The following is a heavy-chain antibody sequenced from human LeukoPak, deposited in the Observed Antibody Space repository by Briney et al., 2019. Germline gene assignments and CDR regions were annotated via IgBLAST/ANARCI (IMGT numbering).Heavy chain of an antibody. CDR3: AKDVGKWESLHFFDY. Sequence: GGSLRLSCLTSGFTLSTNAMSWVRQAPGKGLEWISGISGSGASTYYADSVKGRFTISRDDSRNTLYLQMNSLRGDDTAVYYCAKDVGKWESLHFFDYRGQGTLVTVSS. CDR1: GFTLSTNA. CDR2: ISGSGAST. D-gene: IGHD1-26*01. J-gene: IGHJ4*02. V-gene: IGHV3-23*01.